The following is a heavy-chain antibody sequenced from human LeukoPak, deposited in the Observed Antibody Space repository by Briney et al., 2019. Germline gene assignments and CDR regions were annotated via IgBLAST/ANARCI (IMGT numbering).Heavy chain of an antibody. CDR2: IRYDGSNK. Sequence: GGSLRPSCAASGFTFSSYGMHWVRQAPGKGLEWVAFIRYDGSNKYYADSVKGRFTISRDNSKNTLYLQMNGLRAEDTAVYYCAKIPFTYSTPSHWFDPWGQGTLVTVSS. CDR3: AKIPFTYSTPSHWFDP. D-gene: IGHD6-13*01. J-gene: IGHJ5*02. V-gene: IGHV3-30*02. CDR1: GFTFSSYG.